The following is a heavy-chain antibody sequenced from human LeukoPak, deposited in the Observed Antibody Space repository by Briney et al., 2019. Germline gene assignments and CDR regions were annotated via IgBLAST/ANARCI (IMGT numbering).Heavy chain of an antibody. D-gene: IGHD6-6*01. J-gene: IGHJ6*03. CDR2: INTNTGNP. CDR3: ARGWYSSSSGYYYMDV. Sequence: ASVKVSCKASGYTFTSYAMNWVRQAPGQGLEWMGWINTNTGNPTYAQGFTGRFVFSLDTSVSTAYLQISSLKAEDTAVYYCARGWYSSSSGYYYMDVWGKGTTVTVSS. CDR1: GYTFTSYA. V-gene: IGHV7-4-1*02.